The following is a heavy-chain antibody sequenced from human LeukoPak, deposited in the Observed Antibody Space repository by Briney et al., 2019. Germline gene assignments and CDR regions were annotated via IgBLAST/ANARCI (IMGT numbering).Heavy chain of an antibody. Sequence: PGGSLRLSCAASGFTSSDYGMHWVRQAPGKWLEWVAIIRSDGNNKYYADSVKGRFTISRDNSKSTLYLQMNSLKTEDTAVYYCAKVVPGYCRVTSCPPWNWGQGTLVTVSS. J-gene: IGHJ4*02. CDR2: IRSDGNNK. D-gene: IGHD2-15*01. CDR1: GFTSSDYG. CDR3: AKVVPGYCRVTSCPPWN. V-gene: IGHV3-30*02.